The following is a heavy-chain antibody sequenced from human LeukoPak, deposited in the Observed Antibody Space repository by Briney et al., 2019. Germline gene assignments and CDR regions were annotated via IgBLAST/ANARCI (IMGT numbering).Heavy chain of an antibody. CDR2: ISAYNGNT. CDR1: GYTFTSYG. V-gene: IGHV1-18*01. Sequence: GGSLRLSCAASGYTFTSYGISWVRQAPGQGLEWMGWISAYNGNTNYAQKLQGRVAMTTDTSTSTAYMELRSLRSDDTAVYYCARSYSSSWYEGHNWFDPWGQGTLVTVSS. J-gene: IGHJ5*02. CDR3: ARSYSSSWYEGHNWFDP. D-gene: IGHD6-13*01.